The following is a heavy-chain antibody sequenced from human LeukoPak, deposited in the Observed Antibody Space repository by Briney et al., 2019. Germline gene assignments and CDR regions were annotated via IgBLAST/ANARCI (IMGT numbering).Heavy chain of an antibody. CDR1: GFTFSSYA. Sequence: RGGSLRLSCAASGFTFSSYAMHWVRQTPGKGLEWVAVISYDGSNKYYADSAKGQFTISRDNSKNTLYLQMNTLRADDTAVYYCAREAAITFGGIIVGFDYWGQGTLVIVSS. CDR3: AREAAITFGGIIVGFDY. D-gene: IGHD3-16*02. CDR2: ISYDGSNK. J-gene: IGHJ4*02. V-gene: IGHV3-30-3*01.